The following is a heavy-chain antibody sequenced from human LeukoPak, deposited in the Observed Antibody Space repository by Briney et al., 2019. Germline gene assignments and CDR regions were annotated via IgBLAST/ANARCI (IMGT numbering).Heavy chain of an antibody. J-gene: IGHJ5*02. CDR3: ARHVRKRGIAVAGTPGWFDP. D-gene: IGHD6-19*01. CDR1: GGSFSGYY. CDR2: INHSGST. V-gene: IGHV4-34*01. Sequence: SETLSLTCAVYGGSFSGYYWSWIRQPPGKGLEWIGEINHSGSTNYNPSLKRRVTILVDTSTNQCALKLCAVTAADTAVYYCARHVRKRGIAVAGTPGWFDPWGQGTLVTVSS.